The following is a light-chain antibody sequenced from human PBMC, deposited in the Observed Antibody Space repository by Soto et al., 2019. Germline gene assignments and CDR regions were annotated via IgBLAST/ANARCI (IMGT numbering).Light chain of an antibody. CDR3: QHYNSYSEA. CDR1: QTISSW. V-gene: IGKV1-5*03. CDR2: KAS. J-gene: IGKJ1*01. Sequence: DIQMTQSPSTLSGSVGDRVTITCRASQTISSWLAWYQQKPGKAPKLLSYKASTLKSGVPSRFSGSGSGTEFTLTISSLQPDDFATYHCQHYNSYSEAFGQGTKVDIK.